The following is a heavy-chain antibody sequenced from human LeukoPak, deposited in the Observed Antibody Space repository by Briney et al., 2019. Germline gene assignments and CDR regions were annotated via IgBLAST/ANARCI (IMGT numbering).Heavy chain of an antibody. CDR2: ISGGAGST. D-gene: IGHD3-3*01. CDR3: AKVHVLRFLEWSAGYFDY. Sequence: GGSLRLSCAASGFTFGSYAMSWVRQAPGKGLEWVSAISGGAGSTYYADSVKGRFTISRDNSKNTLYLQMNSLRAEDTAVYYCAKVHVLRFLEWSAGYFDYWGQGTLVTVSS. CDR1: GFTFGSYA. V-gene: IGHV3-23*01. J-gene: IGHJ4*02.